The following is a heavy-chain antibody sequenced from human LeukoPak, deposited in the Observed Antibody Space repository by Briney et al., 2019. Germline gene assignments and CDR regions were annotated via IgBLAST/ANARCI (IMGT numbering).Heavy chain of an antibody. D-gene: IGHD3-16*01. J-gene: IGHJ4*02. Sequence: ASVKVSCKASGYTFTHYGITWVRQAPGQGLAWMGWINAYNGDTKCAQKPQGRVTMTTDTSTSTAFMEPRSLRSDDSAVYYCARGIRSPLFDYWGLGTLVTVSP. CDR3: ARGIRSPLFDY. V-gene: IGHV1-18*01. CDR2: INAYNGDT. CDR1: GYTFTHYG.